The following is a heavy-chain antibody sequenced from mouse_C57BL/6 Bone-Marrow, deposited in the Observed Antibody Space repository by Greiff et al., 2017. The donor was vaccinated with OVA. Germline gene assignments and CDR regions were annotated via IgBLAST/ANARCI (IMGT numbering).Heavy chain of an antibody. CDR3: ARWVWGAMDY. Sequence: VQVVESGPELVKPGASVKISCKASGYAFSSSWMNWVKQRPGKGLEWIGRIYPGDGDTNYNGKFKGKATLTADKSSSTAYMQLSSLTSEDSAVYFCARWVWGAMDYWGQGTSVTVSS. J-gene: IGHJ4*01. V-gene: IGHV1-82*01. CDR1: GYAFSSSW. D-gene: IGHD4-1*01. CDR2: IYPGDGDT.